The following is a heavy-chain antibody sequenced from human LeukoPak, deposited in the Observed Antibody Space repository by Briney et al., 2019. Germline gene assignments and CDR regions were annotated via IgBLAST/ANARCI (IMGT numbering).Heavy chain of an antibody. V-gene: IGHV3-23*01. CDR3: AKRAPVAAAGTGRYFDY. CDR2: ISGSGGST. D-gene: IGHD1/OR15-1a*01. Sequence: LGGSLRLSCAASGFTFSSYAMSWVRQAPGKGLEWVSAISGSGGSTYYADSVKGRFTISRDNSKNTLYLQMNSLRAEDTAVYYCAKRAPVAAAGTGRYFDYWGQGTLVTVSS. CDR1: GFTFSSYA. J-gene: IGHJ4*02.